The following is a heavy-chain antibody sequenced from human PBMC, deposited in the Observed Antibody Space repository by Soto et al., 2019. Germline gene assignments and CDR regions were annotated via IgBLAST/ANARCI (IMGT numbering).Heavy chain of an antibody. D-gene: IGHD7-27*01. CDR1: GFSLNTAGGG. Sequence: QITLKESGPTRVKPTQTLTLTCTLSGFSLNTAGGGVVWISQPPGKALEWLALIYWNDDKRYSPTLNNRLTITRATYRNQMVLTMTNMAPDYTGTYHCAHRPNWGINGLGAWGQGTSVTVSS. CDR3: AHRPNWGINGLGA. V-gene: IGHV2-5*01. CDR2: IYWNDDK. J-gene: IGHJ6*02.